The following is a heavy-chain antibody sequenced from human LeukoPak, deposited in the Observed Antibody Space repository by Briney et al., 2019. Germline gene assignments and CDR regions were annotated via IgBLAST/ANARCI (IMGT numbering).Heavy chain of an antibody. CDR3: AKGRYYYDSSDAFDI. CDR1: GFTFSSYA. CDR2: ISGSGGST. J-gene: IGHJ3*02. D-gene: IGHD3-22*01. V-gene: IGHV3-23*01. Sequence: PGGSLRLSCAASGFTFSSYAMSWVRQAPGKGLEWVSAISGSGGSTYYADSVKGRFTISRDNSKNMLFLQMNSLRAEDTAVYYCAKGRYYYDSSDAFDIWGQGTMVTVSP.